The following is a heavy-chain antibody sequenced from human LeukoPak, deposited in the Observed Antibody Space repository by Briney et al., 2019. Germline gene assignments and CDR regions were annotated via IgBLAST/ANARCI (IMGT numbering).Heavy chain of an antibody. CDR2: ISSSSTYI. CDR1: GFTFSSYS. V-gene: IGHV3-21*01. CDR3: ARAAYGSGLYYYYYMDV. Sequence: PGGSLRLSCAVSGFTFSSYSMNWVRQAPGKGLEWVSSISSSSTYIYYADSVKGRFTISRDNAKNSLYLQMNSPRADDTAVYYCARAAYGSGLYYYYYMDVWGKGTTVTVSS. J-gene: IGHJ6*03. D-gene: IGHD3-10*01.